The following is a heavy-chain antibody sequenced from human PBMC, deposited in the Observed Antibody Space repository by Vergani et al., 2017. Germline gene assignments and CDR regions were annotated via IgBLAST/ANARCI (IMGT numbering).Heavy chain of an antibody. CDR1: GFTFSSYA. CDR2: ISGSGGST. V-gene: IGHV3-23*01. D-gene: IGHD3-10*01. J-gene: IGHJ4*02. CDR3: AKTPYDGGYGELFDY. Sequence: EVQLLESGGGLVQPGGSLRLSCAASGFTFSSYAMSWVRQAPGKGLEWVSAISGSGGSTYYADSVKGRFTISRDNSKNPLYLQMNSLRAEDTAVYYCAKTPYDGGYGELFDYWGQGTLVTVSS.